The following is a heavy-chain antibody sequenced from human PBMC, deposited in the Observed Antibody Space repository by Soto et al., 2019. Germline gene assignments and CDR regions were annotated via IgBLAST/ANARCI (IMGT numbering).Heavy chain of an antibody. Sequence: PGGSLRLSCAASGFTFSSYGMHWVRQAPGKGLEWVAVIWYDGSNKYYADSVKGRFTISRDNSKNTLYLQMNSLRAEDTAVYYCARDLYCSGCPVPAPDGMDVWGQGTTVTVS. CDR2: IWYDGSNK. CDR3: ARDLYCSGCPVPAPDGMDV. V-gene: IGHV3-33*01. CDR1: GFTFSSYG. D-gene: IGHD6-19*01. J-gene: IGHJ6*02.